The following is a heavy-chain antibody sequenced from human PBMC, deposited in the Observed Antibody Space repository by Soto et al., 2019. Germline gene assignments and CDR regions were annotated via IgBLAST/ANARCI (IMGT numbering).Heavy chain of an antibody. D-gene: IGHD2-21*02. CDR1: GCSISGYY. V-gene: IGHV4-59*01. CDR3: ARDLWGYCGTDCYPLDV. CDR2: MYNTGST. J-gene: IGHJ6*02. Sequence: SEILSLTCTVSGCSISGYYWSWIRQPPGKGLEWIGYMYNTGSTVYNPSFKSRVTISVDTSKNQFSLKLNSVTAADTAVYYCARDLWGYCGTDCYPLDVWGQGTTVTVSS.